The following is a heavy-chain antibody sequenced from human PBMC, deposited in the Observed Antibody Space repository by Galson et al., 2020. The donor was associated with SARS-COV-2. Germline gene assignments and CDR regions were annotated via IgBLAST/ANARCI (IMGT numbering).Heavy chain of an antibody. CDR3: ARDYGSGSYAFDI. V-gene: IGHV3-30*02. J-gene: IGHJ3*02. CDR1: GFTFSRNG. CDR2: IRNDGRDK. D-gene: IGHD3-10*01. Sequence: GGSLRLSCAASGFTFSRNGMHWVRQAPGKGLEWVAFIRNDGRDKYFADSVKGRFTMSRDNSKNTLYLQMNSLRPEDMAVYCCARDYGSGSYAFDIWGQGTMVTVSS.